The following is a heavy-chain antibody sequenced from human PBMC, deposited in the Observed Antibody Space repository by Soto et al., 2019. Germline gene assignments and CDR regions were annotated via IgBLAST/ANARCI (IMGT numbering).Heavy chain of an antibody. CDR1: GYTFTSYA. D-gene: IGHD3-3*01. Sequence: ASVKVSCKASGYTFTSYAMHWVRQAPGQRLEWMGWINAGNGNTKYSQKFQGRVTITRDTSASTAYMELSSLRSEDTAVYYCARIRRITIFGVVMPHYGMDVWGQGTTVTVSS. CDR2: INAGNGNT. V-gene: IGHV1-3*01. J-gene: IGHJ6*02. CDR3: ARIRRITIFGVVMPHYGMDV.